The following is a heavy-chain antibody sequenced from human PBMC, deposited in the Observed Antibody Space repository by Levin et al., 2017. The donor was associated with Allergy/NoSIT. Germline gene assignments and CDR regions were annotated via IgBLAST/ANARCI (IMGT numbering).Heavy chain of an antibody. CDR1: EFTFSSYG. CDR2: ISYDGSNE. CDR3: AKDGARYSRSSAYFDF. J-gene: IGHJ4*02. D-gene: IGHD6-6*01. V-gene: IGHV3-30*18. Sequence: GGSLRLSCVASEFTFSSYGMHWVRQAAGKGLQWVAVISYDGSNEHYADSVKGRFTISRDNSKNTLYLQMNSLRAEDTAVYYCAKDGARYSRSSAYFDFWGQGTLVTVSS.